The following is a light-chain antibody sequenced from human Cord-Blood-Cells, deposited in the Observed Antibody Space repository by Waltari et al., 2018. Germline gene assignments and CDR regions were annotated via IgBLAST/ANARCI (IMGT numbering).Light chain of an antibody. CDR2: DAS. CDR3: QQRSNWYT. CDR1: QSVSSY. Sequence: EIVLTQSPATLSLSPGARATLSCRASQSVSSYLAWYQQKPGQAPRLLIYDASNRAAGIPARCSGSGSGTDFTLTISSLEPEDFAVYYCQQRSNWYTFGQGTKLEIK. J-gene: IGKJ2*01. V-gene: IGKV3-11*01.